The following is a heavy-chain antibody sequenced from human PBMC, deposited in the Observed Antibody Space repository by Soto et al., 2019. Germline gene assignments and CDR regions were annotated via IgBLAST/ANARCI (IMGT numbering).Heavy chain of an antibody. V-gene: IGHV4-59*01. Sequence: QVQLQESGPGLVKPSETLSLTCTVSGGSISSYYWSWIRQPPGKGLEWIGYSYYSGSTNYNPSPKSRVTISVDTSKNQFSLKLSSVTAADTAVYYCARDRGYCSGGSCYGTHAFDIWGQGTMVTVSS. D-gene: IGHD2-15*01. J-gene: IGHJ3*02. CDR1: GGSISSYY. CDR2: SYYSGST. CDR3: ARDRGYCSGGSCYGTHAFDI.